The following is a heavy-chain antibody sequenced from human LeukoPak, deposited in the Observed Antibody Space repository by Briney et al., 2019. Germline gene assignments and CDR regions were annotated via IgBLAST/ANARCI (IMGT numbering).Heavy chain of an antibody. CDR1: GYTFTSYY. D-gene: IGHD3-22*01. V-gene: IGHV1-46*01. CDR3: ARGGGPRYYYDSSGPTRDAFDI. J-gene: IGHJ3*02. CDR2: INPSGGST. Sequence: ASVKVSCKASGYTFTSYYMHWVRQAPGQGLEWMGIINPSGGSTSYAQKFQGRVTMTRDTSTSTVYMEPSSLRSEDTAVYYCARGGGPRYYYDSSGPTRDAFDIWGQGTMVTVSS.